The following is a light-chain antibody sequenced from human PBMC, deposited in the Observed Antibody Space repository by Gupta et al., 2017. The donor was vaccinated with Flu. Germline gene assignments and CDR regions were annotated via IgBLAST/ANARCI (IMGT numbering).Light chain of an antibody. V-gene: IGKV1-39*01. Sequence: DIQMTQSPSSLSASVVDRVTITCRSSQSISNYLSWFQQRPGKAPKLLVYSASTLQTGVPARFTGGGSGTNFSLTISSLQPEDFATYFCEQSYRSPYTFGPGANV. CDR3: EQSYRSPYT. CDR1: QSISNY. CDR2: SAS. J-gene: IGKJ3*01.